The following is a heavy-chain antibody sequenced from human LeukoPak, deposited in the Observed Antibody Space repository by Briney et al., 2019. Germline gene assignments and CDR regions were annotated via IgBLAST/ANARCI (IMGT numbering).Heavy chain of an antibody. CDR2: IYHSGST. J-gene: IGHJ4*02. D-gene: IGHD6-13*01. CDR3: ARSHSSSRMMADF. CDR1: GGSISSGGYY. V-gene: IGHV4-30-2*01. Sequence: SETLSLTCTVSGGSISSGGYYWSWIRQPPGKGLEWIGYIYHSGSTYYNPSLKSRVTISVDRSKNQFSLKLSSVTAADTAVYYCARSHSSSRMMADFWGQGTLVTVSS.